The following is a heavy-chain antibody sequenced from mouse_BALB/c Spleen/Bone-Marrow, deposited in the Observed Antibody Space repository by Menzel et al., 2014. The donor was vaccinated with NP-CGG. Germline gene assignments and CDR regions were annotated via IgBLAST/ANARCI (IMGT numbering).Heavy chain of an antibody. CDR2: IRNKAYSYTT. CDR3: ARDMGGLLFDH. V-gene: IGHV7-3*02. D-gene: IGHD2-3*01. Sequence: EVKVVESGGGLVQPGGSLRLSCATSGFTFTDYYMNWVRQPPGKALEWLGFIRNKAYSYTTEYSASVKGRFTISRDNSQSILYLQMNTLRAEGSATYYCARDMGGLLFDHWGQGTTLTVSS. J-gene: IGHJ2*01. CDR1: GFTFTDYY.